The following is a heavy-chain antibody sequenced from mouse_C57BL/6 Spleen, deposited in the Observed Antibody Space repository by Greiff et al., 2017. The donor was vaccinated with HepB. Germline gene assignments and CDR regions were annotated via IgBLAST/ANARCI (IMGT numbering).Heavy chain of an antibody. Sequence: VKLQESGAELMKPGASVKLSCKATGYTFTGYWIEWVKQRPGHGLEWIGEILPGSGSTNYNEKFKGKATLTADTSSNTAYMQLSSPTTEDYAIYYCASRGSYDCDGSWFAYWGQGTLVTVSA. CDR1: GYTFTGYW. D-gene: IGHD2-4*01. CDR3: ASRGSYDCDGSWFAY. CDR2: ILPGSGST. J-gene: IGHJ3*01. V-gene: IGHV1-9*01.